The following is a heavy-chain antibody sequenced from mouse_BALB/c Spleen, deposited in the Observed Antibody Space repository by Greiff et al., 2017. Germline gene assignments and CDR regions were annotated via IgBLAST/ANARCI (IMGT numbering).Heavy chain of an antibody. D-gene: IGHD2-14*01. CDR2: INPGSGGT. Sequence: VKLQESGAELVRPGTSVKVSCKASGYAFTNYLIEWVKQRPGQGLEWIGVINPGSGGTNYNEKFKGKATLTADKSSSTAYMQLSSLTSDDSAVYFCARGGYDEAWFAYWGQGTLVTVSA. CDR1: GYAFTNYL. V-gene: IGHV1-54*01. J-gene: IGHJ3*01. CDR3: ARGGYDEAWFAY.